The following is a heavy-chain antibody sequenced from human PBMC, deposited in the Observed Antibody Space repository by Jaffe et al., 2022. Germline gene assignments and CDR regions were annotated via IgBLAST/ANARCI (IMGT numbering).Heavy chain of an antibody. CDR3: ARVNSEYYDILTGYIAPYYFDY. V-gene: IGHV1-46*03. D-gene: IGHD3-9*01. Sequence: QVQLVQSGAEVKKPGASVKVSCKASGYTFTSYYMHWVRQAPGQGLEWMGIINPSGGSTSYAQKFQGRVTMTRDTSTSTVYMELSSLRSEDTAVYYCARVNSEYYDILTGYIAPYYFDYWGQGTLVTVSS. J-gene: IGHJ4*02. CDR1: GYTFTSYY. CDR2: INPSGGST.